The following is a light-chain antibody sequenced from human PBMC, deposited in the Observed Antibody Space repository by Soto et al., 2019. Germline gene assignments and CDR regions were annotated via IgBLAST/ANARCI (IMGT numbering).Light chain of an antibody. J-gene: IGLJ2*01. CDR2: EVI. CDR3: SAYAGSNNLHVL. V-gene: IGLV2-8*01. Sequence: QSALTQPPSASGSPGPSVTISCTGSSSDVGCYEYVSWYQQHPGKAPKLIIYEVIKRPSGVPDRFSGSKSGNTASLTVSGLQAEDEADYYCSAYAGSNNLHVLFGGGTQLTVL. CDR1: SSDVGCYEY.